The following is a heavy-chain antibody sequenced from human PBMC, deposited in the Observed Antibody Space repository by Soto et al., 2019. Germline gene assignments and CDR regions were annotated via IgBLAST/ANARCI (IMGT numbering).Heavy chain of an antibody. J-gene: IGHJ4*02. V-gene: IGHV4-59*01. Sequence: QVQLQESGPGLVKPSETLSLTCTVSGGSISSFYWRWIRQPPGKGLEWIEYIYYSGSTNYNPSLKSRVTISVDTSKNQFSLKLSSVTAEDTAVYYCARGGGVGATYYFDYWGQGTLVTVSS. CDR2: IYYSGST. CDR1: GGSISSFY. D-gene: IGHD1-26*01. CDR3: ARGGGVGATYYFDY.